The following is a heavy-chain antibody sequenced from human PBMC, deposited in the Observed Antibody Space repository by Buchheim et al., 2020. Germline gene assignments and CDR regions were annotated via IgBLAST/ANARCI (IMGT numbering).Heavy chain of an antibody. CDR3: ARDSGAAAGNYKTGVDY. V-gene: IGHV4-31*03. D-gene: IGHD6-13*01. CDR1: GGSISTTNFY. J-gene: IGHJ4*02. CDR2: IYYSGST. Sequence: QLQLQESGPGLVKPSETLSLTCTVSGGSISTTNFYWGWIRQPPGKGLEWIGYIYYSGSTYYNPSLKSRVTISVDTSKNQFSLKLSSVTAADTAVYYCARDSGAAAGNYKTGVDYWGQGTL.